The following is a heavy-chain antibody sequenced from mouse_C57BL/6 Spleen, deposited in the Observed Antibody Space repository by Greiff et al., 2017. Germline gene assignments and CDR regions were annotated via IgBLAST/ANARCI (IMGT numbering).Heavy chain of an antibody. CDR3: ARRYYGSSYEYFDV. CDR1: GFTFSDYG. J-gene: IGHJ1*03. CDR2: ISNLAYSI. Sequence: EVQRVESGGGLVQPGGSLKLSCAASGFTFSDYGMAWVRQAPRKGPEWVAFISNLAYSIYYADTVTGRFTISRENAKNTLYLEMSSLRSEDTAMYYCARRYYGSSYEYFDVWGTGTTVTVSS. D-gene: IGHD1-1*01. V-gene: IGHV5-15*04.